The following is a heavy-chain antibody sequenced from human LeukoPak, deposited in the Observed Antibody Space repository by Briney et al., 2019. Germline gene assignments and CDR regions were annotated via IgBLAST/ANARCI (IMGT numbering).Heavy chain of an antibody. CDR1: GFTFSSFR. CDR3: ARDRQELWFGESPQASPPFDP. D-gene: IGHD3-10*01. Sequence: GGSLRLSCAASGFTFSSFRMNWVRQVPGKGLEWVSSISTSSSYIYYPDSVKGRFTISRDNAKNSLYLQMNSLRAEDTAVYYCARDRQELWFGESPQASPPFDPWGQETLVTVSS. CDR2: ISTSSSYI. V-gene: IGHV3-21*01. J-gene: IGHJ5*02.